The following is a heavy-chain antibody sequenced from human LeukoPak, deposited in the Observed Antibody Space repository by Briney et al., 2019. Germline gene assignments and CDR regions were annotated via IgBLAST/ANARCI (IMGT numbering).Heavy chain of an antibody. CDR2: ISAYNGNT. J-gene: IGHJ6*02. CDR1: GYTFTSYG. V-gene: IGHV1-18*01. Sequence: ASVKVSCKASGYTFTSYGISWVRQAPGQGLEWMGWISAYNGNTNYAQKLQGRVTMTTDTSTSTAYMELRSLRSDDTAVYYCARDRYCGGDCYSGNYYYYGMDVWGQGTTVTVSS. CDR3: ARDRYCGGDCYSGNYYYYGMDV. D-gene: IGHD2-21*02.